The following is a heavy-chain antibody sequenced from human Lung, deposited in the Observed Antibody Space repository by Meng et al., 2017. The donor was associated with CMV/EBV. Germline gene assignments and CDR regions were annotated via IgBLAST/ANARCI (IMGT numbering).Heavy chain of an antibody. CDR3: AHRIRRSFDI. D-gene: IGHD2-15*01. J-gene: IGHJ3*02. V-gene: IGHV4-39*01. CDR2: VHYSGST. CDR1: GGSISSGGEY. Sequence: SETLSLTCTVSGGSISSGGEYWGWIRQPPGKGLEWIGTVHYSGSTNYNPSLKSRLTISVDTSKSQFSLNLNSVTAADTAVYYCAHRIRRSFDISGQGTIVTVSS.